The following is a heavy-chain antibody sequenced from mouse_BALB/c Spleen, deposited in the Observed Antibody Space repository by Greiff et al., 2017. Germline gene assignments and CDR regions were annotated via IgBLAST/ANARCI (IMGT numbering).Heavy chain of an antibody. Sequence: VQLQQSGPQLVRPGASVKISCKASGYSFTSYWMHWVKQRPGQGLEWIGMIDPSDSETRLNQKFKDKATLTVDKSSSTAYMQLSSPTSEDSAVYYRAREGGGNQAWFAYWGQGTLVTVSA. J-gene: IGHJ3*01. V-gene: IGHV1S127*01. CDR3: AREGGGNQAWFAY. CDR1: GYSFTSYW. CDR2: IDPSDSET.